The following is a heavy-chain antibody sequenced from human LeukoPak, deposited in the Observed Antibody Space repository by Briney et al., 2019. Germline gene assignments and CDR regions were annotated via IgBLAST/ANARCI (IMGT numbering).Heavy chain of an antibody. D-gene: IGHD3-10*01. CDR1: GGSISSYY. Sequence: SETLSLTCTVSGGSISSYYWSWIRQPAGKGLEWIGRIYTSGSTNYNPSLKSRVTMSVDTSKNQSSLKLSSVTAADTAVYYCAREDLWFGEFINWFDPWGQGTLVTVSS. CDR3: AREDLWFGEFINWFDP. CDR2: IYTSGST. V-gene: IGHV4-4*07. J-gene: IGHJ5*02.